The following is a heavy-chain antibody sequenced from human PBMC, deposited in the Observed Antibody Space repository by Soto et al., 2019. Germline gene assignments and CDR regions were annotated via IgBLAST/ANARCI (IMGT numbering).Heavy chain of an antibody. CDR3: ARRGYGPGFPYYYGMDV. CDR1: GCSVSSGSYY. J-gene: IGHJ6*02. V-gene: IGHV4-61*01. D-gene: IGHD3-10*01. Sequence: LETLSLTCTFSGCSVSSGSYYLSWIRQPPGKGLEWIGYIYYSGSTNYNPSLKSRVTMSVDTPKNQFSLKLSSVTAADTAVYYCARRGYGPGFPYYYGMDVWGQGTTVTVSS. CDR2: IYYSGST.